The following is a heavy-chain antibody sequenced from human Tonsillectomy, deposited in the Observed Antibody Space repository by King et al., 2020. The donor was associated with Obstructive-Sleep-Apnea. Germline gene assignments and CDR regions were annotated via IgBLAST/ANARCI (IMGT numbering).Heavy chain of an antibody. CDR3: ARLRPQGSGWPTRVDY. D-gene: IGHD6-19*01. Sequence: VQLQESGPGLVKPSETLSLTCTVSGGSISSYYWSWIRQPPGKGLEWIGYIYYSGSTNYNPSLKSRVTISVDTSKNQFSLKLSSVTAADTAVYYCARLRPQGSGWPTRVDYWGQGTLVTVSS. CDR1: GGSISSYY. V-gene: IGHV4-59*08. J-gene: IGHJ4*02. CDR2: IYYSGST.